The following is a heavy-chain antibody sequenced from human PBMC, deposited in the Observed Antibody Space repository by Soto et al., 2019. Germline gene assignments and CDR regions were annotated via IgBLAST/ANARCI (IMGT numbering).Heavy chain of an antibody. CDR1: GFTFSNFP. CDR3: GRKVLTVGTPIDY. CDR2: ISGASNYI. V-gene: IGHV3-48*02. D-gene: IGHD3-9*01. J-gene: IGHJ4*02. Sequence: EVQLVESGGGLVQPGGSLRLSCAASGFTFSNFPMTWVRQAPGKGLEWVSYISGASNYIYYADSVKGRFTISRDNAKNSKSLQMNSLRDEDTAEFYFGRKVLTVGTPIDYWGQGTLVTVSP.